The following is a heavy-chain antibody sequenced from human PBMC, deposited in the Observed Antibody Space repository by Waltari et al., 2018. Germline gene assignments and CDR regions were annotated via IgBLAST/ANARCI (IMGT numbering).Heavy chain of an antibody. CDR2: ISGSGGST. V-gene: IGHV3-23*04. Sequence: EVQLVESGGGLVQPGGSLRLSCAASGFTFSRYAMSWVRQAPGKGLEWVSAISGSGGSTYYADSVKGRFTISRDNSKNTLYLQMNSLRAEDTAVYYCAKDADYDFWSGYHYGMDVWGQGTTVTVSS. CDR3: AKDADYDFWSGYHYGMDV. J-gene: IGHJ6*02. CDR1: GFTFSRYA. D-gene: IGHD3-3*01.